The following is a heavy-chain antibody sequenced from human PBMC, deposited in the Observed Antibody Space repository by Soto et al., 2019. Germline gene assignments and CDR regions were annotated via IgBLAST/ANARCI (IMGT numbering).Heavy chain of an antibody. Sequence: ASVKVSCKASGGTFSSYAISWVRQAPGQGLEWMGGIIPIFGTANYAQKFQGRVTITADESTSTAYMELSSLRSEDTAVYYCARDHMGYYYDSSGYYSPPSFDYWGQGTLVTVSS. CDR3: ARDHMGYYYDSSGYYSPPSFDY. CDR2: IIPIFGTA. D-gene: IGHD3-22*01. CDR1: GGTFSSYA. V-gene: IGHV1-69*13. J-gene: IGHJ4*02.